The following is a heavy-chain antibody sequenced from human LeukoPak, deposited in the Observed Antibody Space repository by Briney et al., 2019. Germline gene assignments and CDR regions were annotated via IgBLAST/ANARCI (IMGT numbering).Heavy chain of an antibody. CDR2: INSDGINT. Sequence: GGSLRLSCAASGFTFSNYWMHWVRQAPGKGLVWVSRINSDGINTSYADSVKGRFTISRDNAKNSLYLQMNSLRAEDTALYYCAKDGMGFDWFGGYFDYWGQGTLVTVSS. J-gene: IGHJ4*02. CDR1: GFTFSNYW. CDR3: AKDGMGFDWFGGYFDY. D-gene: IGHD3-9*01. V-gene: IGHV3-74*01.